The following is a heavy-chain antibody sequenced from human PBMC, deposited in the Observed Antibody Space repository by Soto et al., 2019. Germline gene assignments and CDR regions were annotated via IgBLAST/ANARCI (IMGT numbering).Heavy chain of an antibody. CDR3: ARDDYGDYDAFDI. V-gene: IGHV4-59*01. D-gene: IGHD4-17*01. CDR2: IYYSGST. J-gene: IGHJ3*02. CDR1: GGSISSYY. Sequence: SETLSLTCTVSGGSISSYYWSWIRQPPGKGLEWIGYIYYSGSTNYNPSLKSRVTISVDTSKNQFSLKLSSVTAADTAVYYCARDDYGDYDAFDIWGQGTMVTVSS.